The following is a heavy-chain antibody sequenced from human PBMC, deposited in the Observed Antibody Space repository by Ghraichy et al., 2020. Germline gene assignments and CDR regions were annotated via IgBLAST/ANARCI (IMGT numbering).Heavy chain of an antibody. J-gene: IGHJ3*02. Sequence: SQTLSLTCAVSGVPITSHSGGYSWNWIRQTPGKGLEWIGYIYSSGGTYYNPSLESRITMSVDTSKSQFSLELRSVTAADTAVYYCARDMRIRGIIHSGAFDSWGQGTLVTVSS. V-gene: IGHV4-30-4*07. CDR2: IYSSGGT. CDR1: GVPITSHSGGYS. CDR3: ARDMRIRGIIHSGAFDS. D-gene: IGHD3-10*01.